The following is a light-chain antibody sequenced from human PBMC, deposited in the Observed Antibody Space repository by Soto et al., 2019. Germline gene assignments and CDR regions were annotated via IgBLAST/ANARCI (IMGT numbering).Light chain of an antibody. Sequence: QPVLTQPASVSGSPGQSITISCSGASSDIGDYKYVSWYQQHPGKAPKLMIYEVTNRPSGVSHRFSGSKSGNTASLTISGLQAEDEADYYCSSNTTSRSWVFGGGTQLTVL. CDR1: SSDIGDYKY. V-gene: IGLV2-14*01. CDR2: EVT. J-gene: IGLJ3*02. CDR3: SSNTTSRSWV.